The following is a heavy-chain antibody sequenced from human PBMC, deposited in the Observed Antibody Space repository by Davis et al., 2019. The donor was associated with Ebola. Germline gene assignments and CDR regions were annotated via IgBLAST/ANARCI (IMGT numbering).Heavy chain of an antibody. CDR2: IYPGDSDT. CDR1: GYSFTTYW. CDR3: ATLKIGGNGRDDAFDF. D-gene: IGHD4-23*01. V-gene: IGHV5-51*01. Sequence: GESLKISCKGSGYSFTTYWIGWVRQMPGKGLEWMGIIYPGDSDTRYSPSFQGQVTISVDRSITTAYLQWSSLKASDTAMYYCATLKIGGNGRDDAFDFLGQGTMVTVSS. J-gene: IGHJ3*01.